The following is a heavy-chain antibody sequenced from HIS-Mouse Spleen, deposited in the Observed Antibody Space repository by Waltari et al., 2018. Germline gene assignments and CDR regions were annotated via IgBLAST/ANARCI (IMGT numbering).Heavy chain of an antibody. Sequence: QVQLVQSGAEVKKPGASVKVSCKASGYTFTSYDINWVRQATGQGLEWMGWRNPKSGKTGNAQNFQGRVTMTRKTSISTAYMGRSSLRSEDTAVYYWARGHDYSNYFDYWGQGTLVTVSS. CDR2: RNPKSGKT. CDR3: ARGHDYSNYFDY. CDR1: GYTFTSYD. V-gene: IGHV1-8*01. D-gene: IGHD4-4*01. J-gene: IGHJ4*02.